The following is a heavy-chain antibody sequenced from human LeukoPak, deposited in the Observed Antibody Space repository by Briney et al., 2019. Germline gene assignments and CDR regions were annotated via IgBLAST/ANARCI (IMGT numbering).Heavy chain of an antibody. J-gene: IGHJ4*02. CDR2: VSYDGNDG. V-gene: IGHV3-30*18. D-gene: IGHD1-1*01. CDR3: AKLAWNDGSYYFDY. CDR1: GFNFTYYA. Sequence: GGSLRLSCIGSGFNFTYYAIYWVRQAPGKGLEWVAVVSYDGNDGYYADSVKGRFSISRDNSQNTVTLQMNNLRVDDTAIYHCAKLAWNDGSYYFDYWGQGTLVTVSS.